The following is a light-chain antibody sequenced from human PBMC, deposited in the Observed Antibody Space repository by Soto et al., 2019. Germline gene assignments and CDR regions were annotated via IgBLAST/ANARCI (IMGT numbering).Light chain of an antibody. Sequence: EIVMTQSPATVSVSPGERATLSCRASQSVSSNLAWYQQKPGQAPRLLIYDASNRATGIPARFSGSGSGTDFTLTISSLEPEDFAVYYCQQRSNWPPAFGQGTRLEI. CDR1: QSVSSN. V-gene: IGKV3-11*01. J-gene: IGKJ5*01. CDR2: DAS. CDR3: QQRSNWPPA.